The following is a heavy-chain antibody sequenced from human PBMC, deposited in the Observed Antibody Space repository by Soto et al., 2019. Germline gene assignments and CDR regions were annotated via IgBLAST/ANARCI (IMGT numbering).Heavy chain of an antibody. CDR3: AKDYYDSSGYSYFDY. D-gene: IGHD3-22*01. J-gene: IGHJ4*02. CDR1: GFTFSNYA. Sequence: GGSLRLSCAASGFTFSNYAMSWVRQPPGKGLEWVSAISGSGGSTYYADSVKCRFTISRDNSKNMLYLQMNSVRAEDTAVYYCAKDYYDSSGYSYFDYWGQGTQVTVSS. V-gene: IGHV3-23*01. CDR2: ISGSGGST.